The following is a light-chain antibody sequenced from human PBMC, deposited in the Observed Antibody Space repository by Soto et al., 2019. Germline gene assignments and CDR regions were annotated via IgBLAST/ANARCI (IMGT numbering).Light chain of an antibody. Sequence: DIQITQSPSSVSGSVGDRGTITCRASQDINKWLAWYQQKPGTAPKLLIYSASSLYTGVPSRFSGRGSGTDFTLTISSLQPEDFATYYCLQDYDYPRTFGQGTKVDIK. CDR2: SAS. CDR3: LQDYDYPRT. V-gene: IGKV1-12*01. J-gene: IGKJ1*01. CDR1: QDINKW.